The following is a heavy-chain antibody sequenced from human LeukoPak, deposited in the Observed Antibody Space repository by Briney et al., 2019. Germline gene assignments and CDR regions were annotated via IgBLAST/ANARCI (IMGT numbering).Heavy chain of an antibody. CDR3: ARDYASDY. D-gene: IGHD3-10*01. Sequence: DSVKGRFTISRDNAKNSLYLQMSSLRAEDTAVYYCARDYASDYWGQGTLVTVSA. J-gene: IGHJ4*02. V-gene: IGHV3-7*01.